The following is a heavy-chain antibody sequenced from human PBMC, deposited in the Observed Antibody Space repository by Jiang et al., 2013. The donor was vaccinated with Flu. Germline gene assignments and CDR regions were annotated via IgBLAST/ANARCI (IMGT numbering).Heavy chain of an antibody. D-gene: IGHD3-3*01. V-gene: IGHV3-30*04. CDR3: ARAQRDPLGFLEWFSPTASDY. Sequence: RLSCAASGFRFSDYSMHWLRQAPGEGAGVGVTYIQMIEKNKYYGDSVKGRFTISRDKSKNTLYLQMDSLKPEDTAVYYCARAQRDPLGFLEWFSPTASDYWGQGTLVIVSS. J-gene: IGHJ4*02. CDR1: GFRFSDYS. CDR2: IQMIEKNK.